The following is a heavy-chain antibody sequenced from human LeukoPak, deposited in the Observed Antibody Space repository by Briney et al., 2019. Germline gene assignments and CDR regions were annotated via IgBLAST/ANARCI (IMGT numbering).Heavy chain of an antibody. CDR1: GFTFSSYW. D-gene: IGHD6-19*01. CDR3: ARGRYSSGLYYFDY. Sequence: GGSLRLSCAASGFTFSSYWMHWVRQAPGKGLVWVSRINSDGSSTSYADSVKGRFTISRDNAKNTLYLQMNSLRAEDTAVYYCARGRYSSGLYYFDYWGQGTLVTVSS. V-gene: IGHV3-74*01. CDR2: INSDGSST. J-gene: IGHJ4*02.